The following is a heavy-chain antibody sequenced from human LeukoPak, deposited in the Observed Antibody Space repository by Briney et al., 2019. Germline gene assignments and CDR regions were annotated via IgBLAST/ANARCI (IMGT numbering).Heavy chain of an antibody. V-gene: IGHV3-21*01. CDR2: ISSSSSYI. Sequence: GGSLRLSCAASGFAFSSYSMNWVRQAPGKGLEWVSSISSSSSYIYYADSVKGRFTISRDNAKNSLYLQMNSLRAEDTAVYYCARDRGYSYGPFDYWGQGTLVTVSS. J-gene: IGHJ4*02. CDR3: ARDRGYSYGPFDY. CDR1: GFAFSSYS. D-gene: IGHD5-18*01.